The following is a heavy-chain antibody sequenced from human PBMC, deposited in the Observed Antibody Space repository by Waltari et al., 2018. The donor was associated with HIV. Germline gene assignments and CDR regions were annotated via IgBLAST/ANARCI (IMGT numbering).Heavy chain of an antibody. CDR2: LRRDTYEA. J-gene: IGHJ4*02. V-gene: IGHV3-21*04. Sequence: LVQSGGGEVPAGGSLLRSCSGSGFDFRRFSLNWVRQTPGRGLEWVASLRRDTYEANYLASVRGRFTISRDNARSSALLEMTGLRVEDTATYYCVRDDPGYVPIDYWGQGSQVIVS. CDR3: VRDDPGYVPIDY. D-gene: IGHD2-15*01. CDR1: GFDFRRFS.